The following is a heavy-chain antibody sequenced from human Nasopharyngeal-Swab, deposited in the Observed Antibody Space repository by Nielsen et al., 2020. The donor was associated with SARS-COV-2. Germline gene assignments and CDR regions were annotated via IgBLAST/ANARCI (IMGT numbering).Heavy chain of an antibody. CDR3: ARESYYDTSGTFDS. J-gene: IGHJ4*02. CDR2: IYYSGST. CDR1: GGSISSSSYY. D-gene: IGHD3-22*01. V-gene: IGHV4-39*01. Sequence: SETLSLTCTVSGGSISSSSYYWGWIRQPPGKGLEWIGSIYYSGSTYYNPSLKSRVTISVDTSKNQFSLNLNSVTAADTAVYFCARESYYDTSGTFDSWGQGTRVTVSS.